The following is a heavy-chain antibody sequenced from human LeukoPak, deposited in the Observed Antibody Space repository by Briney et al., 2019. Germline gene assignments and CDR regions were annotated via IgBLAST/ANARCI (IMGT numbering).Heavy chain of an antibody. D-gene: IGHD3-22*01. V-gene: IGHV4-59*01. J-gene: IGHJ4*02. CDR1: GGSISNYY. Sequence: SETLSLTCTVSGGSISNYYWNWIRQPPGKGLEWIGYIYYSGTTNYNPSLKSRVSMSVDTSKNQFSLKLSSVTAADTAVYYCARSRSGYYEDYWGQGTLVTVSS. CDR2: IYYSGTT. CDR3: ARSRSGYYEDY.